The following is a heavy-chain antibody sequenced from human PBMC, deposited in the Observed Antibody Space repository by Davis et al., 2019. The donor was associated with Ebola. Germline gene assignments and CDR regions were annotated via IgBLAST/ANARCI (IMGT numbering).Heavy chain of an antibody. J-gene: IGHJ4*02. D-gene: IGHD3-22*01. CDR1: GGSTSTGGFF. V-gene: IGHV4-39*07. Sequence: MPSETLSLTCTVSGGSTSTGGFFWSSIRQPPGKGLEWIGEINHSGNTHYNPSLKSRGAISVDASKNQFSLKLSSVTAADTAMYYCARVQVGVLDWGQGNLVTVSS. CDR3: ARVQVGVLD. CDR2: INHSGNT.